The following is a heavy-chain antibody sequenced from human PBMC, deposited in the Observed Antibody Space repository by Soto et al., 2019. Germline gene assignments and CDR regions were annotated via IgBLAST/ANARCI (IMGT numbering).Heavy chain of an antibody. D-gene: IGHD3-10*01. CDR3: ARTNYHFDL. V-gene: IGHV3-74*01. CDR2: INSDGSST. J-gene: IGHJ4*02. Sequence: PGGSLRLSCAASGFTFSGYRMHWVRQAPGKGLVWVSRINSDGSSTDYADSVRGRFTISRDNAKNTLHLQMDSLRAEDTAVYCCARTNYHFDLWGQGTPVTVSS. CDR1: GFTFSGYR.